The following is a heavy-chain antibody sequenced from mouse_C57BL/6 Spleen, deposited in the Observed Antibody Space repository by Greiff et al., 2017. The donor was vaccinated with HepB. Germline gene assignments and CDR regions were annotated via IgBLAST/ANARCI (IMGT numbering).Heavy chain of an antibody. V-gene: IGHV1-39*01. CDR2: INPNYGTT. J-gene: IGHJ1*03. CDR1: GYSFTDYN. D-gene: IGHD1-1*01. CDR3: ARSHYYGSTRYWYFDV. Sequence: VQLKESGPELVKPGASVKISCKASGYSFTDYNMNWVKQSNGKSLEWIGVINPNYGTTSYNQKFKGKATLTVDQSSSTAYMQLNSLTSEDSAVYYCARSHYYGSTRYWYFDVWGTGTTVTVSS.